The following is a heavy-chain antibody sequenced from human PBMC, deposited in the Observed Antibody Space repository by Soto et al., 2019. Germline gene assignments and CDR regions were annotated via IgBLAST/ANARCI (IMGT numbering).Heavy chain of an antibody. D-gene: IGHD3-3*01. V-gene: IGHV3-30*18. CDR2: ISYDGSNK. J-gene: IGHJ4*02. CDR3: AKADRVTIFGVVGDY. CDR1: GFTFSSYG. Sequence: QVQLVESGGGVVQPGRSLRLSCAASGFTFSSYGMHWVRQAPGKGLEWVAVISYDGSNKYYADSVKGRFTISRDNSKNTLYLQMNSLRAEDTAVYYCAKADRVTIFGVVGDYWGPGTLVTVSS.